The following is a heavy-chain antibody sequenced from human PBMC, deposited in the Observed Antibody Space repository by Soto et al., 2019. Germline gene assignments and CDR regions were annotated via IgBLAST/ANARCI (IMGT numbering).Heavy chain of an antibody. CDR1: GFTFSSYW. V-gene: IGHV3-7*01. Sequence: EVQLVESGGGLVQPGGSLRLSCAASGFTFSSYWMSWVRQAPGKGLEWVANIKQDGGEKSYVDSVKGRFTISRDNAKNSLYLQMNSLRAEDTAVYYCATERLVVAATCRWPGCDIWGQGTMVTVSS. CDR3: ATERLVVAATCRWPGCDI. D-gene: IGHD2-15*01. CDR2: IKQDGGEK. J-gene: IGHJ3*02.